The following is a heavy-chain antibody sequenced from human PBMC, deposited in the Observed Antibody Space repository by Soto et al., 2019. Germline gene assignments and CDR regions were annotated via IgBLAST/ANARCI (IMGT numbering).Heavy chain of an antibody. D-gene: IGHD1-20*01. Sequence: QVQLVESGGGVVQPGRSLRLSCAASGFTFSSYGMHWVRQAPGKGLEWVAVIWYDGSNKYYADSVKGRFTISRDNSKSTLYLQMNSLRAEDTAVYYCARGITGTRGYYGMDVWGQGTTVTVSS. CDR1: GFTFSSYG. J-gene: IGHJ6*02. V-gene: IGHV3-33*01. CDR2: IWYDGSNK. CDR3: ARGITGTRGYYGMDV.